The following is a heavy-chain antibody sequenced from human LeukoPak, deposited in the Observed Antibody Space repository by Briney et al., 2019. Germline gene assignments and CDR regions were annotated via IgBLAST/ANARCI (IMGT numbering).Heavy chain of an antibody. CDR2: IVVGSGNT. CDR3: AALPYYYGSGSYYVDY. Sequence: SVKVSCKASGFTFTSSAMQWVRQARGQRLEWIGWIVVGSGNTNYAQKFQERVTITRDMSTSTACMELSSLRSEDTAVYYCAALPYYYGSGSYYVDYWGQGTLVTVSS. V-gene: IGHV1-58*02. D-gene: IGHD3-10*01. J-gene: IGHJ4*02. CDR1: GFTFTSSA.